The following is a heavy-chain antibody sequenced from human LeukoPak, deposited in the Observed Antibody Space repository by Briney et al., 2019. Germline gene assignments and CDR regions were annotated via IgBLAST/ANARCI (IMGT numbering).Heavy chain of an antibody. V-gene: IGHV4-31*03. Sequence: PSETLSLTCTVSGVSISSGGYYWSWIRQHPGKGLEWIGYIYYSGSTYYNPSLKSRVTISVDTSKNQFSLKLSSVTAADTAVYYCARRTVTTCLDYWGQGTLVTVSS. CDR2: IYYSGST. CDR1: GVSISSGGYY. D-gene: IGHD4-11*01. CDR3: ARRTVTTCLDY. J-gene: IGHJ4*02.